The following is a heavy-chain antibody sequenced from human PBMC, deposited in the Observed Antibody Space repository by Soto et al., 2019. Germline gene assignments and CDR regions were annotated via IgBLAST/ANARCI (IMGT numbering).Heavy chain of an antibody. V-gene: IGHV4-39*01. CDR3: ARITRGYYDSSGL. Sequence: XETLSLTFTVSGGSISSSRYYWGWIRQPPGKGLEWIGSIYYSGITYYNPSLKSRVTISVDTSKNQFSLKLSSVTAADTAVYYCARITRGYYDSSGLWGKGTLVT. CDR2: IYYSGIT. D-gene: IGHD3-22*01. J-gene: IGHJ4*02. CDR1: GGSISSSRYY.